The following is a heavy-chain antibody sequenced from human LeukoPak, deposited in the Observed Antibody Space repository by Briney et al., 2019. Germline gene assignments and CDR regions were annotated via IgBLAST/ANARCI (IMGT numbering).Heavy chain of an antibody. CDR2: ISWNSGSI. D-gene: IGHD6-13*01. J-gene: IGHJ4*02. CDR1: GFTFDDYA. Sequence: GGSLRLSCAASGFTFDDYAMHWVRQAPGKGLEWVSGISWNSGSIGYADSVKGRFTISRDNAKNSLYLQMSSLRAEDMALYYCVRDFSSSWYTELFDYWGQGTLVTVSS. CDR3: VRDFSSSWYTELFDY. V-gene: IGHV3-9*03.